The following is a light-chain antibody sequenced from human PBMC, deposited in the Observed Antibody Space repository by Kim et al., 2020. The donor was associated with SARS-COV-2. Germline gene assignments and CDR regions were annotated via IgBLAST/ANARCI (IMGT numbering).Light chain of an antibody. V-gene: IGLV3-19*01. J-gene: IGLJ2*01. Sequence: AWGKKVRITGEGDSIRSDYARWKQKKEGQALILVIYGKNKRPGGIAERFCGCSGGKTASLTIRGKQEGEEADYYCNSRDRNNNVLFGGGTQLTVL. CDR2: GKN. CDR1: SIRSDY. CDR3: NSRDRNNNVL.